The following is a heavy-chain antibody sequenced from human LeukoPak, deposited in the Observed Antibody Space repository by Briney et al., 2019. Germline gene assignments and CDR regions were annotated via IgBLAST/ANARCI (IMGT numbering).Heavy chain of an antibody. V-gene: IGHV4-59*08. J-gene: IGHJ4*02. CDR1: NGSISSSY. CDR3: ARVRLTTNHFDY. CDR2: IYYSGST. D-gene: IGHD1/OR15-1a*01. Sequence: SETLSLTCTVSNGSISSSYWSWIRQPPGKGLEWIGYIYYSGSTNYNPSLKSRVTISVDTSKNQFSLKLSSVTAADTAVYYCARVRLTTNHFDYWGQGTPVTVSS.